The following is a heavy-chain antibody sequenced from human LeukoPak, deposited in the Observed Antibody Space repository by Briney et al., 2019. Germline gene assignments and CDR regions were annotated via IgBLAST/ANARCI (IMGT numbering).Heavy chain of an antibody. Sequence: GGSRRLSSADSGFTLSSYSMNWVRQAPGKELEWVSSISSSSSYIYYADSVKGRFTISRDNAKNSLYLQMNSLRAEDTAVYYCASLRTVSHYYGMDVWGKGTTVTVSS. CDR2: ISSSSSYI. CDR3: ASLRTVSHYYGMDV. CDR1: GFTLSSYS. J-gene: IGHJ6*04. V-gene: IGHV3-21*01. D-gene: IGHD4-17*01.